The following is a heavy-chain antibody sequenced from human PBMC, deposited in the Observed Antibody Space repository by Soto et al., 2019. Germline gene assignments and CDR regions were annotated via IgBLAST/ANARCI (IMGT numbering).Heavy chain of an antibody. CDR1: GFTFNTYW. CDR3: ARLSGDHVAFFSYGMDA. CDR2: IKSDGTIS. V-gene: IGHV3-74*01. Sequence: PWGSLRLSCAASGFTFNTYWINFFRHAPGKGLEWLSGIKSDGTISSYADSVKGRFTISRDNARNTLSLQMNSLRAEDTALYYCARLSGDHVAFFSYGMDAWGQGTTVTVS. J-gene: IGHJ6*02. D-gene: IGHD2-21*01.